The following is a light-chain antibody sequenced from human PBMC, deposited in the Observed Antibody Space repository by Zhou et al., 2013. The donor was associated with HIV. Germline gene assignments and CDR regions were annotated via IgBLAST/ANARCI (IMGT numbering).Light chain of an antibody. Sequence: EIVMTQSPATLSVSPGERATLSCRASQSVSRNLAWYQQKPGQAPRLLIYAASSRATGTPDRFSGSGSGTDFTLTISRLEPEDFAVYYCQQYGGSPLTFGGGTKVEMK. V-gene: IGKV3-20*01. CDR2: AAS. CDR3: QQYGGSPLT. CDR1: QSVSRN. J-gene: IGKJ4*01.